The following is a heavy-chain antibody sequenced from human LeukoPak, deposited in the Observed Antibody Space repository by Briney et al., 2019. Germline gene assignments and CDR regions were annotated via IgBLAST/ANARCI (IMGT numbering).Heavy chain of an antibody. Sequence: GGSLRLSCAASGFTFSSYAMHWVRQAPGKGLEGVAVISYDGSNKYYADSVKGRFTISRDNSKNTLYLQMNSLTAEDTAVYYCARAASGSTVTTLFDYWGQGTLVTVSS. J-gene: IGHJ4*02. D-gene: IGHD4-17*01. CDR3: ARAASGSTVTTLFDY. CDR2: ISYDGSNK. CDR1: GFTFSSYA. V-gene: IGHV3-30-3*01.